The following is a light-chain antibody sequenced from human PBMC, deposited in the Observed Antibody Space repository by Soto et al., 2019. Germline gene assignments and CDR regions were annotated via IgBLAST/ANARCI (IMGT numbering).Light chain of an antibody. V-gene: IGKV4-1*01. CDR2: WAS. Sequence: DIVMTQSPDSLAVSLGERATINCKSSQSVLYSSNNKNYLAWYQQRPGQPPKLLIYWASTRESGVPDRFSGSRSGTDFTLSITILQAEDEALYYCQPYESTPHTFGHRTKLEI. CDR3: QPYESTPHT. CDR1: QSVLYSSNNKNY. J-gene: IGKJ2*01.